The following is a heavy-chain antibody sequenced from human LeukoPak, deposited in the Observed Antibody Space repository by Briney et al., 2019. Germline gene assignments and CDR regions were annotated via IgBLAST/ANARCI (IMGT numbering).Heavy chain of an antibody. CDR3: AKGAEYYFDY. CDR2: IVVGSGDT. V-gene: IGHV1-58*01. Sequence: SVKVSCKASGFTFTSSAVQWVRQARGQRLEWIGWIVVGSGDTNYAQKFQGRVTMTRDASTSTVYMELSSLRSEDTAVYYCAKGAEYYFDYWGQGTLVTVSS. CDR1: GFTFTSSA. J-gene: IGHJ4*02.